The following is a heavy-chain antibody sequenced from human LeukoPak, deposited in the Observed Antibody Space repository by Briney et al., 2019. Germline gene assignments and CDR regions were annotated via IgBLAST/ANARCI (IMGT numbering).Heavy chain of an antibody. V-gene: IGHV4-4*07. CDR3: AKTWIVVVMGAFDI. CDR2: IYTSGST. Sequence: SETLSLTCTVSGGSISSYYWSWIRQPAGKGLEWIGRIYTSGSTNYNPSLKSRVTISVDTSKNQFSLKLSSVTAADTAVYYCAKTWIVVVMGAFDIWGRGTMVTVSS. D-gene: IGHD3-22*01. CDR1: GGSISSYY. J-gene: IGHJ3*02.